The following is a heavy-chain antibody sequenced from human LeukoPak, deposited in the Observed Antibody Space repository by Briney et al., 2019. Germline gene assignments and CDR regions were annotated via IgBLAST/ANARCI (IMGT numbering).Heavy chain of an antibody. J-gene: IGHJ4*02. D-gene: IGHD5-18*01. Sequence: GRSLRLSCAASGFTFSSYAMHWVRQAPGKGLEWVAVISYDGSNKYYADSVKGRFTISRDNSKSTLYLQMNSLRAEDTAVYYCAREAQLWLQPLDYWGQGTLVTVSS. CDR3: AREAQLWLQPLDY. CDR1: GFTFSSYA. CDR2: ISYDGSNK. V-gene: IGHV3-30-3*01.